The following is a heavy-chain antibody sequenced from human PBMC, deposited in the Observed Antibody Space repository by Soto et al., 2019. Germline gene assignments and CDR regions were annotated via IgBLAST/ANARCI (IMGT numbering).Heavy chain of an antibody. Sequence: SETLSLTCAVSAGSIGTYYWSWIRQPPGKGLEWIGDIYYSGSTIYNPSLKSRVSISVDTSKKQFSLKVTTVTAADTAVYYCARLNSGSFDYWGQGTRVTVSS. V-gene: IGHV4-59*01. J-gene: IGHJ4*02. CDR2: IYYSGST. CDR3: ARLNSGSFDY. D-gene: IGHD1-26*01. CDR1: AGSIGTYY.